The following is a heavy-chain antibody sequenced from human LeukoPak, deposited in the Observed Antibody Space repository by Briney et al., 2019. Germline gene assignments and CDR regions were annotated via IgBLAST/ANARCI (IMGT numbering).Heavy chain of an antibody. D-gene: IGHD2-2*01. Sequence: SETLSLTCAVYGGSFSGYYWSWIRQPPGKGLEWIGEINHSGSTNYNPSLKSRVTISVDTSKNQFSLKLSSVTAADTAVYYCVRYGVVVPAAIGPYYYYYGMDVWGQGTTVTVSS. J-gene: IGHJ6*02. CDR1: GGSFSGYY. CDR3: VRYGVVVPAAIGPYYYYYGMDV. V-gene: IGHV4-34*01. CDR2: INHSGST.